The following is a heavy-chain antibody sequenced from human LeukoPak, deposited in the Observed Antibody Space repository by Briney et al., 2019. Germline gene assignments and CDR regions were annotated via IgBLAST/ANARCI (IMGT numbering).Heavy chain of an antibody. CDR1: GFTFSSYS. Sequence: GGSLRLSCAASGFTFSSYSMNWVRQAPGKGLEWVSSISSSSSYIYYADSVKGRFTISRDNAKNSLYLQMNSLRAEDTAVYYCARYYDFWSGYLYYFDYWGQGTLVTVSS. V-gene: IGHV3-21*01. J-gene: IGHJ4*02. CDR3: ARYYDFWSGYLYYFDY. CDR2: ISSSSSYI. D-gene: IGHD3-3*01.